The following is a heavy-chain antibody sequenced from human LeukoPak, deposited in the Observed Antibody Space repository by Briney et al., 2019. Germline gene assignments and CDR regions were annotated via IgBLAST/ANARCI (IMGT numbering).Heavy chain of an antibody. CDR3: AREGDGSSSPTRAYYFDY. CDR1: GYTFTGYY. D-gene: IGHD1-26*01. CDR2: INPNSGGT. Sequence: ASVKVSCKASGYTFTGYYMHWVRQAPGQGLEWMGWINPNSGGTNYAQKFQGRVTMTRDTSISTAYMELGRLRSDDTAVYYCAREGDGSSSPTRAYYFDYWGQGTLVTVSS. V-gene: IGHV1-2*02. J-gene: IGHJ4*02.